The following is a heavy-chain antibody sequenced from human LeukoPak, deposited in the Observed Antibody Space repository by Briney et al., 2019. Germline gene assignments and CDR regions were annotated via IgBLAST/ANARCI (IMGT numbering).Heavy chain of an antibody. CDR1: GFTFSSYA. J-gene: IGHJ4*02. V-gene: IGHV3-30*04. CDR3: ARVVGTILAGYFDY. D-gene: IGHD3-3*01. Sequence: GGSLRLSCAASGFTFSSYAMHWVRQAPGKGLEWVAVISYDGSNKYYADSVKGRFTISRDNSKNTLYLQMNSLRAEDTAVYYCARVVGTILAGYFDYWGQGTLVTVSS. CDR2: ISYDGSNK.